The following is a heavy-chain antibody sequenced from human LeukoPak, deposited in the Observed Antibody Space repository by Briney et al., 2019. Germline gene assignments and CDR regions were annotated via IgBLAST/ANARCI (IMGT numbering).Heavy chain of an antibody. CDR2: ISDRGGST. J-gene: IGHJ4*02. Sequence: GGSLRLSCAASGFTFSSYAMSWVRQAPGKGLEWVSGISDRGGSTYYADSVKGRFTISRDNSKNTLYLQMNSLRAEDTAVYYCAKSVEGRSGWYRLYYFDYWGQGTLVTVSS. V-gene: IGHV3-23*01. CDR1: GFTFSSYA. D-gene: IGHD6-19*01. CDR3: AKSVEGRSGWYRLYYFDY.